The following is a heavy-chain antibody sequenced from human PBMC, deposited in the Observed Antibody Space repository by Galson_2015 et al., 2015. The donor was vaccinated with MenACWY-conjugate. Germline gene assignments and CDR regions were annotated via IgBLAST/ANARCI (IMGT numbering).Heavy chain of an antibody. J-gene: IGHJ5*02. CDR3: ARGPVTIFGVVIESNWFDP. V-gene: IGHV4-39*07. CDR1: GGSISSSSYY. CDR2: IYYSGST. D-gene: IGHD3-3*01. Sequence: ETLSLTCTVSGGSISSSSYYWGWIRQPPGMGLEWIGSIYYSGSTYYNPSLKSRVTISVDTSKNQFSLKLSSVTAADTAVYYCARGPVTIFGVVIESNWFDPWGQGTLVTVS.